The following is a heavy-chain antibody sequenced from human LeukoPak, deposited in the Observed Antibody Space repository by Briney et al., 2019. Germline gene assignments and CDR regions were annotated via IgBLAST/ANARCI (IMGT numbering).Heavy chain of an antibody. J-gene: IGHJ4*02. CDR1: GFTFSSYG. Sequence: GRSLRLSCAASGFTFSSYGMHWVRQAPGKGLEWVAVIWYDGSNKYYADSVKGRFTISRDNSKNTLYLQMNSLRAEDTAVYYCAREPMFGEYRYYFDYWGQGTLVTVSS. D-gene: IGHD3-10*02. V-gene: IGHV3-33*01. CDR2: IWYDGSNK. CDR3: AREPMFGEYRYYFDY.